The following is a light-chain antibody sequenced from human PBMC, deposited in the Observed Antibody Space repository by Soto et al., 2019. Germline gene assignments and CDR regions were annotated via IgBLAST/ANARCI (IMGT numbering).Light chain of an antibody. J-gene: IGKJ4*01. CDR1: KSVSSSY. CDR2: GAS. CDR3: KQYGSSPPLT. V-gene: IGKV3-20*01. Sequence: EFVLTQSPGTLSLSPGERATLSCRASKSVSSSYLAWYQQKPGQAPRILIYGASTRATGIPDRFSGSGSGTDFTLTISRLEPEDFALYYCKQYGSSPPLTFGGGTKVEIK.